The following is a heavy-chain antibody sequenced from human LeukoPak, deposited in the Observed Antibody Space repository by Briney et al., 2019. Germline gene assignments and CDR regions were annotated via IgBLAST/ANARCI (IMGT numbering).Heavy chain of an antibody. D-gene: IGHD1-14*01. CDR3: ARVSSEPMGATDY. CDR1: GYTFTDYY. V-gene: IGHV1-2*02. Sequence: ASVKVSCTASGYTFTDYYIHWVRQAPGQGLEWMGWINPNSGGTNYAEKFQGRVTMTRGTSISTVYMELSRLRSDDTAVYYCARVSSEPMGATDYWGQGTLVTVSS. CDR2: INPNSGGT. J-gene: IGHJ4*02.